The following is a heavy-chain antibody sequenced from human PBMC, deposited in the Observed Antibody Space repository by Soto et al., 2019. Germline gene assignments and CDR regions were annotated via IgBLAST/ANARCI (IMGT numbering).Heavy chain of an antibody. Sequence: SETLSLTCSVSGGSIGSSSYYFVWNRQPPGKGLKGIGSVYYTGATYYNPYLKSRVTISADKSQNQFSLRLSSVSDADTDGYYCGAYCRRTYCYDLFGPRGPGTLVTGSS. CDR2: VYYTGAT. V-gene: IGHV4-39*01. CDR3: GAYCRRTYCYDLFGP. CDR1: GGSIGSSSYY. J-gene: IGHJ5*02. D-gene: IGHD2-2*01.